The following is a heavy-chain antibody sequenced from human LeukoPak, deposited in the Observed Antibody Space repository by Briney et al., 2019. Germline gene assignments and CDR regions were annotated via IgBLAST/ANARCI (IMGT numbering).Heavy chain of an antibody. Sequence: PSETLSLTCTVSGGSISSYYWSWIRQPPGKGLEWIWYIYYSGSTNYNPSLKSRVTISVDTSKNQFSLKLSSVTAADTAVYYCAREDAIPAAIKGLYYYYGMDVWGQGTTVTVSS. CDR3: AREDAIPAAIKGLYYYYGMDV. D-gene: IGHD2-2*01. CDR2: IYYSGST. J-gene: IGHJ6*02. V-gene: IGHV4-59*01. CDR1: GGSISSYY.